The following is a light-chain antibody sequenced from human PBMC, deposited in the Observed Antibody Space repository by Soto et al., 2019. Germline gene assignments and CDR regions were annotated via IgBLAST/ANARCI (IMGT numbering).Light chain of an antibody. J-gene: IGLJ1*01. CDR2: EVT. Sequence: QSALTHPASMSGSPGQSITIPCTGTSGDIGSYNRVSWYQQHPGKAPNLIIYEVTDRPSGVSNRFSGSKSGNTASLTISGLQAEDEAEYYCSSYTNINTRACVFGTGTKVTVL. V-gene: IGLV2-14*01. CDR1: SGDIGSYNR. CDR3: SSYTNINTRACV.